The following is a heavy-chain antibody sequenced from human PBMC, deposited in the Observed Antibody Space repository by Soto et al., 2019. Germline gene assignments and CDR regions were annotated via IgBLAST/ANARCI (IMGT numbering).Heavy chain of an antibody. CDR3: SRHINNVRYYFYALDV. V-gene: IGHV5-51*01. J-gene: IGHJ6*02. Sequence: GESLKISCKGSGYTFTDYWIGWVRQLPGKGREWMGIIYPGDSDTRYSPSFQGHVTITVDKSTSTAYLQWNTLKASDTAMYYCSRHINNVRYYFYALDVWGQGTTLTVSS. D-gene: IGHD2-8*01. CDR1: GYTFTDYW. CDR2: IYPGDSDT.